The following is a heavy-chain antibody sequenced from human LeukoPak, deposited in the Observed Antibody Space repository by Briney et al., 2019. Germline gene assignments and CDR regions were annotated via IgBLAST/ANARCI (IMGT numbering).Heavy chain of an antibody. CDR1: GFTFGKYW. V-gene: IGHV3-7*03. J-gene: IGHJ4*02. CDR2: IKQDGSEK. D-gene: IGHD5-12*01. CDR3: ARGYSGYDHYFDY. Sequence: PGGSLRLSCVASGFTFGKYWMSWVRQAPGKGLEWVANIKQDGSEKYYVDSVKGRFTISRDNAKNSLYLQMNSLRAEDTAVYYCARGYSGYDHYFDYWGQGTLVTVSS.